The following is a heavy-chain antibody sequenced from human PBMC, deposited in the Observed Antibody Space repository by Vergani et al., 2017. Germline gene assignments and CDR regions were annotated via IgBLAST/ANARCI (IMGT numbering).Heavy chain of an antibody. V-gene: IGHV4-61*02. CDR1: GASISSGPFF. J-gene: IGHJ5*01. CDR3: VREDVRYYDNYGDSAGFFDS. D-gene: IGHD3-22*01. Sequence: QLQLQESGPGLVRPSETLSLTCSVSGASISSGPFFWSWIRQPAGKGLEWIGRISNSGSAKYNSSLRSRVTISVDTANNQFSLKLRSLTVADTAVYYCVREDVRYYDNYGDSAGFFDSWGQGTLVTVSS. CDR2: ISNSGSA.